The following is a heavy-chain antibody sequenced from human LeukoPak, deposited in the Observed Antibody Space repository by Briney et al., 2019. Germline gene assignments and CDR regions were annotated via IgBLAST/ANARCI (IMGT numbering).Heavy chain of an antibody. V-gene: IGHV3-7*01. CDR3: ARDKKVGASLFDY. J-gene: IGHJ4*02. CDR2: IKQDRRET. CDR1: GFSISSNW. D-gene: IGHD1-26*01. Sequence: GGSLRLYCAASGFSISSNWRRWVRPAPGKGREWGTNIKQDRRETFYVVSVKGRFTRSTDNAKNSLYLQMNTPRAEDTALYYCARDKKVGASLFDYWGQGTLVTVSS.